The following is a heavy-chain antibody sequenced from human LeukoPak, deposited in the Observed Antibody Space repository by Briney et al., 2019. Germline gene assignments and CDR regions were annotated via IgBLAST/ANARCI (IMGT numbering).Heavy chain of an antibody. CDR3: ARVSSNWDTYFHY. J-gene: IGHJ4*02. V-gene: IGHV1-2*02. Sequence: ASVKVSCKASGYTFTDYYIHWVRQAPGQGLGWMGWINPNSGGTNYAQKFQGRVTMTRDTSISTAYMELSGLRSDDTAVFYCARVSSNWDTYFHYWGQGSLVTVSS. CDR1: GYTFTDYY. D-gene: IGHD7-27*01. CDR2: INPNSGGT.